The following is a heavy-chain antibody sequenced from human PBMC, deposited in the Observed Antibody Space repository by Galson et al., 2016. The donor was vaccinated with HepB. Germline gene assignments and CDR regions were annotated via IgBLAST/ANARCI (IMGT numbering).Heavy chain of an antibody. V-gene: IGHV3-53*01. CDR1: GFTVSSTY. CDR2: IYSGGNT. J-gene: IGHJ3*02. D-gene: IGHD4-17*01. Sequence: SLRLSCAASGFTVSSTYVTWVRQAPGKGVEWVSGIYSGGNTYYADSVKGRFSISRDNSKSTLYLQMNSLRVEDTAMYYCARDSPTTAGAFDIWGQGTMVTVSS. CDR3: ARDSPTTAGAFDI.